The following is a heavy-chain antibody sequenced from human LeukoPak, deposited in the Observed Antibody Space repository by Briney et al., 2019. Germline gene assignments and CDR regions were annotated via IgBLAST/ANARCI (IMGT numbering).Heavy chain of an antibody. J-gene: IGHJ4*02. CDR3: ARVSSSGYYLYFDY. CDR1: GGSISSSSYY. D-gene: IGHD3-22*01. Sequence: SETLSLTCTVSGGSISSSSYYWGWIRQPPGKGLEWIGSIYYSGSTNYNPSLKSRVTISVDTSKNQFSLKLSSVTAADTAVYYCARVSSSGYYLYFDYWGQGTLVTVSS. CDR2: IYYSGST. V-gene: IGHV4-39*07.